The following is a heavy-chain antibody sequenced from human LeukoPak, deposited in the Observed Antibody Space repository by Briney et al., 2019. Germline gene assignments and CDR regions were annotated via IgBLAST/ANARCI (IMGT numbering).Heavy chain of an antibody. CDR3: ARDCPFGYSGSYYYGMDV. D-gene: IGHD1-26*01. V-gene: IGHV3-73*01. CDR2: IRSKANSYAT. CDR1: GFTFSGSA. J-gene: IGHJ6*02. Sequence: GGSLRLSCAASGFTFSGSAMHWVRQASGKGLEWVGRIRSKANSYATAYAASVKGRFTISRDDSKNTAYLQMNSLRAEDTAVYYCARDCPFGYSGSYYYGMDVWGQGTTVTVSS.